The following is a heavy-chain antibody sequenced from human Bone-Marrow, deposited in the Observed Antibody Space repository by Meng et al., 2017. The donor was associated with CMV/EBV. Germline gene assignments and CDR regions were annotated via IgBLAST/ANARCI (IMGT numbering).Heavy chain of an antibody. CDR1: GYTFTGYY. Sequence: SVKVSCKASGYTFTGYYMRWVRQAPGQGLEWMGWINPNSGGTNYAQKFQGRVTMTRDTSISTAYMELSRLRSDDTAVYYCARPYCSSTSCPPEDDAFDIWGQGTMVTVSS. J-gene: IGHJ3*02. CDR2: INPNSGGT. V-gene: IGHV1-2*02. CDR3: ARPYCSSTSCPPEDDAFDI. D-gene: IGHD2-2*01.